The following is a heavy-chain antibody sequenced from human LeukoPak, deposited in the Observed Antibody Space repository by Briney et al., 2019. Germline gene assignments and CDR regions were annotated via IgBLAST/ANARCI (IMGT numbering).Heavy chain of an antibody. J-gene: IGHJ3*02. CDR2: IYHSGST. V-gene: IGHV4-31*03. CDR1: GGAISSGGYS. D-gene: IGHD3-22*01. Sequence: SETLSLTCTVSGGAISSGGYSWSWIRQHPGMGLEWIGYIYHSGSTYYNPSLKSRLTGSVDTSKKQFSLPLSPVPAADTAVYYCAREGKQITYDSSGPSFAMWRQGTMVTLSS. CDR3: AREGKQITYDSSGPSFAM.